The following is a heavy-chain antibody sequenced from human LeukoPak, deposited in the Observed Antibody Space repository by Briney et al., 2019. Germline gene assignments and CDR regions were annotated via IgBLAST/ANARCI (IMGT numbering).Heavy chain of an antibody. Sequence: PGGSLRLSCAASGFTFSTYGMHWVRQAPGKGLEWVAFIRYDGRNKYYADSVKGRFTISRDNSKNTLCLQMNSLRAEDTAVYYCAKEIWPTVTTPGHTHFDYWGQGTLVTVFS. CDR3: AKEIWPTVTTPGHTHFDY. CDR2: IRYDGRNK. D-gene: IGHD4-17*01. J-gene: IGHJ4*02. V-gene: IGHV3-30*02. CDR1: GFTFSTYG.